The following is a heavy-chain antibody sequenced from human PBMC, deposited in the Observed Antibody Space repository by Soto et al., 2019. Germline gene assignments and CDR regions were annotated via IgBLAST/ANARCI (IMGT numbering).Heavy chain of an antibody. D-gene: IGHD5-18*01. CDR3: ASYRSGTAMAYNWFDP. Sequence: PSETLSLTCTVSGGSISSYYWSWIRQPPGKGLEWIGYIYYSGSTNYNPSLKSRVTISVDTSKNQFSLKLSSVTAADTAVYYCASYRSGTAMAYNWFDPWGQGTLVTVSS. V-gene: IGHV4-59*01. J-gene: IGHJ5*02. CDR1: GGSISSYY. CDR2: IYYSGST.